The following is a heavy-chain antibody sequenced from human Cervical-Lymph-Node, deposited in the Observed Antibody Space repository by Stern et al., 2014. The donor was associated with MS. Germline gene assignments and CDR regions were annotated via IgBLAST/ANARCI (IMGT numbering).Heavy chain of an antibody. J-gene: IGHJ5*02. V-gene: IGHV3-33*01. D-gene: IGHD2-15*01. CDR2: IWYDGSNT. Sequence: VQLVQSGGGVVQPGKSLRLSCAASGFTFSTYGMHWVSQAPCKGLEWVAVIWYDGSNTYYADSVTGRFTISRDNSKSTLFLQMNSLRAEDMAVYYCARASERYCSGGTCYWGVDHWGQGTLVTVSS. CDR1: GFTFSTYG. CDR3: ARASERYCSGGTCYWGVDH.